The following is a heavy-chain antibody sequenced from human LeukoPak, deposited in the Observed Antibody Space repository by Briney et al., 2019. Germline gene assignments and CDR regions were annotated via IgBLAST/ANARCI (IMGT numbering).Heavy chain of an antibody. V-gene: IGHV3-53*01. J-gene: IGHJ4*02. CDR1: GLTVRNNY. CDR2: IYSDGST. Sequence: GGSLRLSCAASGLTVRNNYVSWVRQSPGKGLEWVSVIYSDGSTYYEDSVKGRFTISRDTSKNTLSLQMSSLRVEDTAVYFCAREKGRGVISPYYDCWGQGTLVTVSS. CDR3: AREKGRGVISPYYDC. D-gene: IGHD3-10*01.